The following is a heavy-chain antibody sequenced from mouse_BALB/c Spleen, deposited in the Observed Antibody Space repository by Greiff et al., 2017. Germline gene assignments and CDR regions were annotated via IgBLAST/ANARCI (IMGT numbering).Heavy chain of an antibody. CDR3: AREDGNYPYAMDY. V-gene: IGHV5-6-3*01. D-gene: IGHD2-1*01. Sequence: EVQLMESGGGLVQPGGSLKLSCAASGFTFSSYGMSWVRQTPDKRLELVATINSNGGSTYYPDSVKGRFTISRDNAKNTLYLQMSSLKSEDTAMYYCAREDGNYPYAMDYWGQGTSVTVSS. CDR2: INSNGGST. CDR1: GFTFSSYG. J-gene: IGHJ4*01.